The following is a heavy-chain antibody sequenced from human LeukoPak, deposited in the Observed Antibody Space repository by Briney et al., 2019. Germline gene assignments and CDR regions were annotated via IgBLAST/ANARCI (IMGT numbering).Heavy chain of an antibody. V-gene: IGHV3-7*01. J-gene: IGHJ3*02. CDR3: ARVLNYYDSSGYLHDAFDI. Sequence: PGGSLRLSCAASGFTFSSYWMSWVRQAPGKGLEWVANIKQDGSEKYYADSVKGRFTISRDNAKNSLYLQMNSLRAEDTAVYYCARVLNYYDSSGYLHDAFDIWGQGTMVTVSS. D-gene: IGHD3-22*01. CDR2: IKQDGSEK. CDR1: GFTFSSYW.